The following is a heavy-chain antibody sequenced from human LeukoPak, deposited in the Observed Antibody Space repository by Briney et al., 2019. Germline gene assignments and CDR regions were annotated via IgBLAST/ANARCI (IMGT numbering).Heavy chain of an antibody. CDR2: IYYSGNT. CDR1: GGSITSSSYY. Sequence: SETLSLTCTVSGGSITSSSYYWGWIRQPPGKGLEWIGNIYYSGNTYYNPSLKSRVTISVDTSKNQFSLNLRSMTAADTAFYFCARSEINDYMNYWGQGMPVTVSS. CDR3: ARSEINDYMNY. D-gene: IGHD4-11*01. J-gene: IGHJ4*02. V-gene: IGHV4-39*07.